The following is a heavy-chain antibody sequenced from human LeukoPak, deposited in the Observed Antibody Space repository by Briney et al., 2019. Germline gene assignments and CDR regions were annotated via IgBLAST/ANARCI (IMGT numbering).Heavy chain of an antibody. D-gene: IGHD3-10*01. CDR2: IYHSGST. J-gene: IGHJ4*02. CDR1: GGSFSGYY. CDR3: ARYRRFGEYYFDY. V-gene: IGHV4-34*01. Sequence: SETLSLTCAVYGGSFSGYYWGWLRQPPGKGLEWIGSIYHSGSTYYNPSLTSRVTISVETSKNQFSLKLSSVTAADTAVYYCARYRRFGEYYFDYWGQGTLVTVSS.